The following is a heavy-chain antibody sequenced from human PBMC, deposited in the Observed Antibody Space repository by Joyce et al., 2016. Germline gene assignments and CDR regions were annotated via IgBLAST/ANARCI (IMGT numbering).Heavy chain of an antibody. CDR3: ARATYYLYVMDV. D-gene: IGHD3-10*01. J-gene: IGHJ6*02. V-gene: IGHV3-33*01. CDR2: VWGDENNK. Sequence: QLVESGGGVVQLGRSLRLSCAASEFTFISYGVHWVRQAPGKGLEGWAVVWGDENNKSYADSVKGRFTIARDSSKDTVSLQMNSLRAEDTAVYYCARATYYLYVMDVWGQGTTVTVSS. CDR1: EFTFISYG.